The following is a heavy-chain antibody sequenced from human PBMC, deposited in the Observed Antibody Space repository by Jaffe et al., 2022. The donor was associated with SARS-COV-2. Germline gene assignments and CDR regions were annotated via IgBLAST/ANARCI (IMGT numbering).Heavy chain of an antibody. CDR3: ARVAQEAAGTIYYYYGMDV. J-gene: IGHJ6*02. Sequence: QVQLVESGGGVVQPGRSLRLSCAASGFTFSSYAMHWVRQAPGKGLEWVAVISYDGSNKYYADSVKGRFTISRDNSKNTLYLQMNSLRAEDTAVYYCARVAQEAAGTIYYYYGMDVWGQGTTVTVSS. CDR2: ISYDGSNK. CDR1: GFTFSSYA. V-gene: IGHV3-30-3*01. D-gene: IGHD6-13*01.